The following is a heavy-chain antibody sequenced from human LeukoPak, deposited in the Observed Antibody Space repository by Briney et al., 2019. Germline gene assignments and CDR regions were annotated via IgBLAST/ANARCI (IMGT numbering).Heavy chain of an antibody. J-gene: IGHJ3*01. CDR1: GFTFSGFW. D-gene: IGHD6-6*01. Sequence: GGSLRLSCAVSGFTFSGFWMSWSRRAPGKGLEWVASINSDGSEGYYADVVKGRFTISRDNAKNSLYLQINSLRAEDTAVYYCARSSYSSSSSVWGQGTMVTVSS. CDR2: INSDGSEG. V-gene: IGHV3-7*03. CDR3: ARSSYSSSSSV.